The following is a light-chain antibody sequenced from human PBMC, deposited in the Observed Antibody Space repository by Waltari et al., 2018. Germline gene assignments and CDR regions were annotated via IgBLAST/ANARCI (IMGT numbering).Light chain of an antibody. CDR1: SGHSSNV. J-gene: IGLJ3*02. Sequence: QLVLTQSPSASASLGASVKLTCTLSSGHSSNVIAWHQQQPEKGPRYWMKVNSDGSHSKGDEFPGRFSGSSSGAERYLSISSVQSEDEADYYCQTGGHGTWVFGGGTKLTVL. CDR3: QTGGHGTWV. V-gene: IGLV4-69*01. CDR2: VNSDGSH.